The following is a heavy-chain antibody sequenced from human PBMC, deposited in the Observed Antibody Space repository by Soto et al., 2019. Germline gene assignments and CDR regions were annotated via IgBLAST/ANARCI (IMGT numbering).Heavy chain of an antibody. D-gene: IGHD1-26*01. CDR1: GGSISSSSYY. V-gene: IGHV4-39*01. Sequence: PSETLSLTCTVSGGSISSSSYYWGWIRQPPGKGLEWIGNIYYSGSTYYNPSLKSRVTISVDTSKNQFSLKLSSVTAADTAVYYCARHGPGGSYSDYWGQGTLVTV. CDR2: IYYSGST. J-gene: IGHJ4*02. CDR3: ARHGPGGSYSDY.